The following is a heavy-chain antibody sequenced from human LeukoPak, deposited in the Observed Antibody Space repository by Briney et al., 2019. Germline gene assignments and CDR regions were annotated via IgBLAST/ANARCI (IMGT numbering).Heavy chain of an antibody. V-gene: IGHV1-8*01. D-gene: IGHD2-2*01. Sequence: ASVKVSCKASGYTFTSYDINWVRQATGQGLEWMGWITPNSGNTGYAQKFQGRVTMTRNTSISTAYMELSSLRSEDTAVYYCARMEYCSSTSCSDLDYWGQGTLVTVSS. CDR3: ARMEYCSSTSCSDLDY. CDR1: GYTFTSYD. CDR2: ITPNSGNT. J-gene: IGHJ4*02.